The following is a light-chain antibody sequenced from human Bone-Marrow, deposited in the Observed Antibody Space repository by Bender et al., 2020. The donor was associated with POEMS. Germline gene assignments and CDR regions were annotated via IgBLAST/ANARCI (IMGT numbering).Light chain of an antibody. CDR2: SNN. V-gene: IGLV1-44*01. Sequence: QSVLTQPPSASGTPGQSVTISCSGTSSNFGNNAANWYQHVPGTAPKLLIYSNNQRPSGGPDRFSASTSGTSASLAISGLHSDDEAEYYCSSWDDSLNGWVFGGGTKLTVL. CDR1: SSNFGNNA. CDR3: SSWDDSLNGWV. J-gene: IGLJ3*02.